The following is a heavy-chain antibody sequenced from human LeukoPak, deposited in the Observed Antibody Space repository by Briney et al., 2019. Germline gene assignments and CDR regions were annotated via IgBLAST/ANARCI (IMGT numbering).Heavy chain of an antibody. J-gene: IGHJ4*02. CDR1: GYTFTSYY. CDR2: INPSGGST. D-gene: IGHD2-2*01. V-gene: IGHV1-46*01. CDR3: ARSGEARPYHFDY. Sequence: GASVKVSSKASGYTFTSYYMHWVRQAPGQGLEWMGIINPSGGSTGYAQKFQGRVTMTRDTSTSTVYMELSSLRSEDTAVYYCARSGEARPYHFDYWGQGTLVTVSS.